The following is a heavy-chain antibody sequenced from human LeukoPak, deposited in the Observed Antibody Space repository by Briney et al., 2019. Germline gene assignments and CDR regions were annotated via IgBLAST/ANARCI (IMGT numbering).Heavy chain of an antibody. CDR3: AKVLYSGSSISGAFDI. V-gene: IGHV3-23*01. CDR2: ISGSGGST. J-gene: IGHJ3*02. CDR1: GFTFSSYA. D-gene: IGHD1-26*01. Sequence: PGGSLRLSYAASGFTFSSYAMSWVRQAPGKGLEWVSAISGSGGSTYYADSVKGRFIISRDNSKNTLYLQMNSLRAEDTAVYYCAKVLYSGSSISGAFDIWGQGTMVTVSS.